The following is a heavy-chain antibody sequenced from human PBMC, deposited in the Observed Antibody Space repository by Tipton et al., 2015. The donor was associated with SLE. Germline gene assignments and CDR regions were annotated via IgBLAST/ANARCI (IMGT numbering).Heavy chain of an antibody. J-gene: IGHJ4*02. CDR1: GGSFSGYY. V-gene: IGHV4-34*01. Sequence: TLSLTCAVYGGSFSGYYWSWIRQPPGKQLEWIGEINHSGSTNYNPSLKSRVTISVDTSKNQFSLKLSSVTAADTAVYYCARTQYTFGGVIAPFDYWGQGALVTIAS. CDR3: ARTQYTFGGVIAPFDY. CDR2: INHSGST. D-gene: IGHD3-16*02.